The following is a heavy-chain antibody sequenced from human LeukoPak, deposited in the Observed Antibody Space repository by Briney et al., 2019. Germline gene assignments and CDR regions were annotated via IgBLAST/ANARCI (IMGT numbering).Heavy chain of an antibody. J-gene: IGHJ4*02. CDR1: GFSFTYNA. CDR2: ISGSGGST. CDR3: AKPSDEESLVTKRELDC. D-gene: IGHD1-1*01. Sequence: QPGGSLRLSCAASGFSFTYNAMTWVRQSPGKGLEWVSAISGSGGSTYYADSVKGRFTISRDNSKNTLYLQMTSLRAEDTAVYYCAKPSDEESLVTKRELDCWGQGTLVTVSS. V-gene: IGHV3-23*01.